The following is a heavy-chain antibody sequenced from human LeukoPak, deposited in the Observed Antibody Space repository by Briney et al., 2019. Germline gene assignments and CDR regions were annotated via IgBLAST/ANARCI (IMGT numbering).Heavy chain of an antibody. CDR3: AFWSGYYRENWFDP. CDR2: ISSSSSYI. Sequence: MPGGSLRLSCAASGFTFSSYAMSWVRQAPGKGLEWVSSISSSSSYIYYADSVKGRFTISRDNAKNSLYLQMNSLRAEDTAVYYCAFWSGYYRENWFDPWGQGTLVTVSS. D-gene: IGHD3-3*01. V-gene: IGHV3-21*01. J-gene: IGHJ5*02. CDR1: GFTFSSYA.